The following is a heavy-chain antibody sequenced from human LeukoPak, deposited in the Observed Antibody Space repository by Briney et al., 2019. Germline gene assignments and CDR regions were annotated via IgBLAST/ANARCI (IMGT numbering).Heavy chain of an antibody. CDR1: GYTFTGYY. CDR2: INPNSGGT. J-gene: IGHJ4*02. D-gene: IGHD6-19*01. Sequence: ASVKVSCKASGYTFTGYYMHWVRPAPGQGLEWMGWINPNSGGTNYAQKFQGRVTMTRDTSISTAYMELSRLRSDDTAVYYCARDGIAVAGGDMQWGQGTLVTVSS. CDR3: ARDGIAVAGGDMQ. V-gene: IGHV1-2*02.